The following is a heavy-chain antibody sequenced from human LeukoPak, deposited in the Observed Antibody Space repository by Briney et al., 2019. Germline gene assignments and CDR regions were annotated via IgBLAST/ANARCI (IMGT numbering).Heavy chain of an antibody. D-gene: IGHD3-10*01. J-gene: IGHJ4*02. CDR1: GGSISSGTYY. Sequence: SETLSLTCTVYGGSISSGTYYWSWIRQPAGKGLEWIGRIYTSGSTNYNPSIKSRVTISVDTSKNQFSLKLSSVTAADTAVYYCARDQVVRGVIISHDYWGQGTLLTVSS. CDR3: ARDQVVRGVIISHDY. CDR2: IYTSGST. V-gene: IGHV4-61*02.